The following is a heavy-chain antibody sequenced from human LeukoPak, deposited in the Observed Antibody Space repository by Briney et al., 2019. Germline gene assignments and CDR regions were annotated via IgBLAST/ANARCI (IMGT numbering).Heavy chain of an antibody. V-gene: IGHV1-69*13. D-gene: IGHD6-19*01. CDR1: GGTFSSYA. J-gene: IGHJ5*02. Sequence: SVKVSCKASGGTFSSYAISWVRQAPGQGLEWMGGIIPIFGTANYAQKFQGRVTITADESTSTAYVELSSLRSEDTAVYYCARLDSSGWPFDPWGQGTLVTVSS. CDR2: IIPIFGTA. CDR3: ARLDSSGWPFDP.